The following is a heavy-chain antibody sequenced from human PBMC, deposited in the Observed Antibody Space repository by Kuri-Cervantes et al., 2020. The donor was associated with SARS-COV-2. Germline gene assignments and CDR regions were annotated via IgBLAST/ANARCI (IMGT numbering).Heavy chain of an antibody. CDR1: GFTFSSYA. V-gene: IGHV3-23*01. J-gene: IGHJ4*02. CDR3: AKNRRTVAAPFDY. D-gene: IGHD4-23*01. Sequence: GEYLKISCAASGFTFSSYAMGWVRQAPGKGLEWVSSISSRGDSTYYADSVRGRFTISRDNSKNTLYLQMNSLRADDTAVYYCAKNRRTVAAPFDYWGQGTLVTVSS. CDR2: ISSRGDST.